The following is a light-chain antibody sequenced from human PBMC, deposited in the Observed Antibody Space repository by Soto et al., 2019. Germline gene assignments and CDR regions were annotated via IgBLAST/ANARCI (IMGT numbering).Light chain of an antibody. Sequence: IVLTQSPGTLSLSPGERATLSCRASQSVSSSYLAWYQQKPGQAPRLLIYGASSRATGIPDRFSGSGSGTDFTLTISRLEPEDFAVYYCQQYGSSPTWTCGEGTKGDIK. V-gene: IGKV3-20*01. CDR1: QSVSSSY. J-gene: IGKJ1*01. CDR2: GAS. CDR3: QQYGSSPTWT.